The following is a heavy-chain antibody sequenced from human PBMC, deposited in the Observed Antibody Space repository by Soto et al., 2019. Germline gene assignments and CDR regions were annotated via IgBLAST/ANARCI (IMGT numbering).Heavy chain of an antibody. D-gene: IGHD6-19*01. Sequence: SETLSLTCSVSGADINTYSWTWIRQPAGKGLEWIGRIYTSASINYNPSLKGRVTLSVDTSTNQVSLRLASVTAADTAIYYCARDREAGYNFYYGMDVWGQGTTVTV. V-gene: IGHV4-4*07. J-gene: IGHJ6*02. CDR3: ARDREAGYNFYYGMDV. CDR1: GADINTYS. CDR2: IYTSASI.